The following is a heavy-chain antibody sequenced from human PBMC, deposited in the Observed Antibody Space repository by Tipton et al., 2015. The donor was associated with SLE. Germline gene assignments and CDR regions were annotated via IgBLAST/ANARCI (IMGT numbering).Heavy chain of an antibody. CDR3: AKDIDSSSWYLFDY. CDR2: ISWNSGSI. V-gene: IGHV3-9*01. CDR1: GFTFDDYA. D-gene: IGHD6-13*01. Sequence: SLRLSCAASGFTFDDYAMHWVRQAPGKGLEWVSGISWNSGSIGYADSVKGRFTISRDNAKNSLYLQMNSLRAEDTALYYCAKDIDSSSWYLFDYWGQGTLVTVSS. J-gene: IGHJ4*02.